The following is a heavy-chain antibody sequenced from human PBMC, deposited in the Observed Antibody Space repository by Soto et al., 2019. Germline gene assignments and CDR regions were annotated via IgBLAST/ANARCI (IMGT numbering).Heavy chain of an antibody. Sequence: SETLSLTCTVSGGSISSGGYYWSWIRQHPGKGLEWIGYIYYSGSTYYNPSLKSRVTISVDTSKNQFSLKLSSVTAADTAVYYCARMTMIVETNWFDPWGQGTLVTVSS. J-gene: IGHJ5*02. D-gene: IGHD3-22*01. CDR3: ARMTMIVETNWFDP. CDR1: GGSISSGGYY. CDR2: IYYSGST. V-gene: IGHV4-31*03.